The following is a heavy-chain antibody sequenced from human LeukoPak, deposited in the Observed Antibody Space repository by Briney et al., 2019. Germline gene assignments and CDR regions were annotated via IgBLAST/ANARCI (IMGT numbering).Heavy chain of an antibody. Sequence: ASVKGSCKASGYTFAAHYIHWVREAPGQGLAWMGWIDPNNGDTYYVQNFQGRVTMTSDTSISTAFLDLSGLRSDDTAVYFCTRGHGKSRQYLVDFDYWGQGTLVSVSS. D-gene: IGHD6-13*01. CDR3: TRGHGKSRQYLVDFDY. CDR2: IDPNNGDT. V-gene: IGHV1-2*02. CDR1: GYTFAAHY. J-gene: IGHJ4*02.